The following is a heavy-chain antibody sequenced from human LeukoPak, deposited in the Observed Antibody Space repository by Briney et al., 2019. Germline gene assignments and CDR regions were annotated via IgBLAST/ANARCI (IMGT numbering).Heavy chain of an antibody. CDR1: GFPFDRYW. V-gene: IGHV3-7*01. D-gene: IGHD3-16*01. J-gene: IGHJ4*02. CDR2: IKHDGSEK. Sequence: PGGSLRLSCAASGFPFDRYWMSWVRLAPGKGLKWVANIKHDGSEKTFVDSVKGRFTISRDNAENSLYLQMNSLRAEDTAVYYCARQPIYEAYFDFWGQGTLVTVSS. CDR3: ARQPIYEAYFDF.